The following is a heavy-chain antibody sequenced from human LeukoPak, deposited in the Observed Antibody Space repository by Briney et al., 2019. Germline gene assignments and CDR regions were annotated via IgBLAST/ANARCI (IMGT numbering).Heavy chain of an antibody. D-gene: IGHD2-8*01. CDR1: GVTFSSHW. J-gene: IGHJ4*02. CDR2: MNSDGSST. V-gene: IGHV3-74*01. CDR3: ARDVLGQGVDY. Sequence: GGSLRLSCAASGVTFSSHWMHWVRQTPGKGLMWVSHMNSDGSSTTYADSVKGRFTISRDNAKNTLYLQMNSLRADDTALYYCARDVLGQGVDYWGQGTLVTVSS.